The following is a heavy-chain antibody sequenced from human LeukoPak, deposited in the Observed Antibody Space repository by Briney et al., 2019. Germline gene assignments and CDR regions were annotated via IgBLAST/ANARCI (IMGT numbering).Heavy chain of an antibody. CDR1: GYSFTNYW. D-gene: IGHD2-15*01. V-gene: IGHV5-51*01. CDR2: IHPDDSDT. Sequence: AGESLKISCKGSGYSFTNYWIGWVRQMPGKGLEWMGIIHPDDSDTRYSPSFQGHVTISADKSISTAYLQWSSLKASDTAMYYCARRFCSGGSCQDWFDPWGQGTLVTVSS. CDR3: ARRFCSGGSCQDWFDP. J-gene: IGHJ5*02.